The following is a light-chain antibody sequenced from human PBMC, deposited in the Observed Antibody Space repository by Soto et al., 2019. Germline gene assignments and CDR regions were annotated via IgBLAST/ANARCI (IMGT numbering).Light chain of an antibody. CDR2: QAS. CDR3: QQYNDYSGLT. CDR1: QSISSW. Sequence: DIQMTQSPSTVSASVGDRVTITCRAGQSISSWLAWYQQKPGKAPKLLIYQASNLESGVPSRFSGSGSGTEFTLTISSLQPDDFVTYYCQQYNDYSGLTFGSGAKVEIK. J-gene: IGKJ4*01. V-gene: IGKV1-5*03.